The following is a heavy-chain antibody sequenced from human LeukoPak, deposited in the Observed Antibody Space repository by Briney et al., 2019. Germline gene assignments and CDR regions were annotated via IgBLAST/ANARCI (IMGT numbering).Heavy chain of an antibody. CDR2: ISGSGGST. J-gene: IGHJ4*02. Sequence: GGSLRLSCAASGFTFSSYAMSWVRQAPGKGLEWVSAISGSGGSTYYADSVKGRFSISRDNSKNTLYLQMNSLRAEDTAVYYCAKDRTRQGTVTTDYWGQGTLVTVSS. V-gene: IGHV3-23*01. CDR1: GFTFSSYA. CDR3: AKDRTRQGTVTTDY. D-gene: IGHD4-11*01.